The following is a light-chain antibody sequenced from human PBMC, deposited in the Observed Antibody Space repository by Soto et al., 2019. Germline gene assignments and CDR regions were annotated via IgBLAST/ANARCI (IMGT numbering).Light chain of an antibody. J-gene: IGKJ4*01. Sequence: VSLYTRNKPTLSCRASQSVSSSYLAWYQQKPGQAPRLLIYDASRRATGIPDRFSGSGSGTDFSLTINFLEPEDFTVYFCEVRRSRPIRFCGGTK. V-gene: IGKV3D-20*02. CDR3: EVRRSRPIR. CDR2: DAS. CDR1: QSVSSSY.